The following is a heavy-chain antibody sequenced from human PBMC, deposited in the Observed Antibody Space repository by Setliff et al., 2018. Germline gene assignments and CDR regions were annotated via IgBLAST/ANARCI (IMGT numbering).Heavy chain of an antibody. Sequence: KPSETLSLTCTVSGAPIGSYYWSWIRQPPGKGLEWIGYIYYGGTTNYNPSLKSRVSISLDTSKSQFSLRLSSLTAADTAVYYCARHRRDSSGNYFVGLYYFDYWGQGTPVTVSS. CDR3: ARHRRDSSGNYFVGLYYFDY. CDR1: GAPIGSYY. V-gene: IGHV4-59*08. CDR2: IYYGGTT. J-gene: IGHJ4*02. D-gene: IGHD3-22*01.